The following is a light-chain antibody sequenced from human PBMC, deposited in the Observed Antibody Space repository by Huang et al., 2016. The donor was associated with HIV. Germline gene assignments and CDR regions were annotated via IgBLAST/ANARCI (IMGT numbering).Light chain of an antibody. Sequence: IQLTQSPSSLSASVGDRITITCRASQGIASYVAWYQQKPGKAPKLLIYGASTLQSGGPSRFSGRGSGTDFTLTINSLQPEDSATYYCQQLNNYPLTCGGGTKVEIK. V-gene: IGKV1-9*01. CDR1: QGIASY. J-gene: IGKJ4*01. CDR3: QQLNNYPLT. CDR2: GAS.